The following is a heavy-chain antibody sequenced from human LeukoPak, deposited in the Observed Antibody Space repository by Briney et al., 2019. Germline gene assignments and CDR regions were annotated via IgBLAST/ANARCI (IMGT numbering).Heavy chain of an antibody. CDR1: GFTFSRYW. CDR3: AKSSTFYYYYSMDV. Sequence: GGSLRLSCAASGFTFSRYWMSWVRQAPGKGLEWVANIKEDGSEKYYVDSVKGRFTVSRDNAKNSLYLQMNSLRAEDTAVYYCAKSSTFYYYYSMDVWGKGTTVTVSS. J-gene: IGHJ6*03. CDR2: IKEDGSEK. V-gene: IGHV3-7*03.